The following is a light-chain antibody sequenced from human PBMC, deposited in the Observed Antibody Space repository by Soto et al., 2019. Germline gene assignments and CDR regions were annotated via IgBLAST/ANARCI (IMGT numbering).Light chain of an antibody. CDR3: SSYTSSNTLEVL. J-gene: IGLJ2*01. V-gene: IGLV2-14*01. CDR2: DVS. Sequence: QSALTQPASVSGSPGQSITISCTGTSSDVGGYNYVSWYQQHPGKAPKLMIYDVSNRPSGVSNRFSGSKYGNTASLTISGLQSEDEADYCCSSYTSSNTLEVLFGGGTKLTVL. CDR1: SSDVGGYNY.